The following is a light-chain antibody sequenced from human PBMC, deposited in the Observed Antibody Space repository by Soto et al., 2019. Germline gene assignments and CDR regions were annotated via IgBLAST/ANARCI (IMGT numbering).Light chain of an antibody. J-gene: IGLJ2*01. Sequence: QSVLTQPPSASAPPGQRVTISCSGSTSNIGSNAVNWYQQLPGTAPKLLIYSNTQRPSGVPDRITGSKSGTSASLAISGLQSEDESTYYCATWDDSLNVGIFGGGTQLTVL. CDR2: SNT. CDR3: ATWDDSLNVGI. CDR1: TSNIGSNA. V-gene: IGLV1-44*01.